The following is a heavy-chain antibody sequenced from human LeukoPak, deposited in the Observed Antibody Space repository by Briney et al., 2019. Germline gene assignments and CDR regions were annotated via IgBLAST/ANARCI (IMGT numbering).Heavy chain of an antibody. CDR1: GFTASNYD. CDR3: ARVHDSGLDV. V-gene: IGHV3-13*04. D-gene: IGHD3-3*01. J-gene: IGHJ3*01. CDR2: IDTAGDT. Sequence: PGGSLRPSCAASGFTASNYDVHWVRQVPGQGLEWVSSIDTAGDTYYSVSVKGRFTISRENARNSLYLQMNSLRAGDTALYYCARVHDSGLDVWGQGTMVTVSS.